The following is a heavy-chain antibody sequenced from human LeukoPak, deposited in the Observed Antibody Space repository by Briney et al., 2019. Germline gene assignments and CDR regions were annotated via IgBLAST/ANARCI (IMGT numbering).Heavy chain of an antibody. Sequence: SQTLSLTCTVSGCSISSGDYYWSWIRQPPGKGLVWIGYIYYSGSTYYNPALKSRVTISVDTSKNQFSLKLSSVTAADTAVYYCAIMAPRKSFDIWGQGTMVTVSS. CDR1: GCSISSGDYY. CDR3: AIMAPRKSFDI. J-gene: IGHJ3*02. V-gene: IGHV4-30-4*01. CDR2: IYYSGST. D-gene: IGHD2-8*01.